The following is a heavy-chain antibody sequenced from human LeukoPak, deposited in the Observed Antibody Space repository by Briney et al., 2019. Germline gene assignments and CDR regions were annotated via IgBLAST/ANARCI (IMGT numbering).Heavy chain of an antibody. CDR3: ARRSGSSWSSFDY. J-gene: IGHJ4*02. CDR2: ISGFGGST. CDR1: GFTFNNYA. Sequence: EGSLRLSCAASGFTFNNYAMNWVRQAPGKGLEWVSGISGFGGSTYYAPSVKGRLTISRDNFGNMLYLHLDSLRVEDTAIYYCARRSGSSWSSFDYWGQGALVTVSS. V-gene: IGHV3-23*01. D-gene: IGHD6-13*01.